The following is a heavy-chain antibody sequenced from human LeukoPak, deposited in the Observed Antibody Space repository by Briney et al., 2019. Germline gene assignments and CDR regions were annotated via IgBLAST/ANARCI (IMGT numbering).Heavy chain of an antibody. CDR3: ARHQWVPAFDI. J-gene: IGHJ3*02. CDR1: DGSIISYY. CDR2: IYSTGST. Sequence: SETLSLTCTVSDGSIISYYWSWIRQPAGKGLEWIGRIYSTGSTNYNPSLKSRVTMSVDTSKNQFSLKLSSVTAADTAVYYCARHQWVPAFDIWGQGTMVTVSS. D-gene: IGHD1-26*01. V-gene: IGHV4-4*07.